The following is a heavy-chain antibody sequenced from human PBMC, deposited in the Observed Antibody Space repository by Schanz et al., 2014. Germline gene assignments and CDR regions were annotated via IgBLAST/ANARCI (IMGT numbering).Heavy chain of an antibody. CDR3: ARGGSGSHHRLDY. D-gene: IGHD1-26*01. J-gene: IGHJ4*02. Sequence: EVQLVESGGGLIQPGGSLRLSCAASGFGFSSYSMNWVRQAPGKGLEWVSYISGSSRTIYYADSMKGRFTVSRDNAENALYLQMNSLRAEDTGLYFCARGGSGSHHRLDYWGQGTLVTVSS. CDR1: GFGFSSYS. CDR2: ISGSSRTI. V-gene: IGHV3-48*01.